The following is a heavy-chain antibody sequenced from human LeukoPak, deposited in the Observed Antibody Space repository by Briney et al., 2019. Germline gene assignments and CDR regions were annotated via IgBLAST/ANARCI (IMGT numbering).Heavy chain of an antibody. Sequence: GGSLRLSCAASGFAFSAYWMSWVRQAPGKGLEWVANIKQDGSETHSVDSVKGRFTISRDNAKNSLFLETNSLRAEDTAVYYCARVRHYYDSGSYYYYYGMDVWGQGTTVTVSS. CDR3: ARVRHYYDSGSYYYYYGMDV. CDR2: IKQDGSET. CDR1: GFAFSAYW. D-gene: IGHD3-22*01. V-gene: IGHV3-7*05. J-gene: IGHJ6*02.